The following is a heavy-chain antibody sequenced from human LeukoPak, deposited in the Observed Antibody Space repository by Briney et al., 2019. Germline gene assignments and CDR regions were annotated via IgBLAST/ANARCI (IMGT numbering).Heavy chain of an antibody. CDR2: INPNSGGT. J-gene: IGHJ4*02. Sequence: ASVKVSRKASGYTFTSYYMHWVRQAPGQGLEWMGRINPNSGGTNYAQKFQGRVTMTRDTSISTAYMELSRLRSDDTAVYYCARDTRSIAAAGHDYWGQGTLVTVSS. D-gene: IGHD6-13*01. CDR3: ARDTRSIAAAGHDY. CDR1: GYTFTSYY. V-gene: IGHV1-2*06.